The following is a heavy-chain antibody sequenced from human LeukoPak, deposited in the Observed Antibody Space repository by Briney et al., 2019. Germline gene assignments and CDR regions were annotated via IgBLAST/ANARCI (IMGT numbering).Heavy chain of an antibody. D-gene: IGHD6-19*01. V-gene: IGHV3-33*01. CDR1: GFIFSYSG. Sequence: GGSLRLSCAASGFIFSYSGMHWVRQTPGKGLEWVGIIWYDGGNKYYADSVKGRFAISRDNAKNTVYLQMNSLRVEDTAVYYCARDQGTSGGWPAVGRMGYFDYWGQGALVTVSS. CDR2: IWYDGGNK. CDR3: ARDQGTSGGWPAVGRMGYFDY. J-gene: IGHJ4*02.